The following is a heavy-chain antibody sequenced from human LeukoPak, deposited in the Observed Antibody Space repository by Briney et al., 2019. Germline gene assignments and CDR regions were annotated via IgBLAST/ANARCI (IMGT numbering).Heavy chain of an antibody. Sequence: SETLSLTCAVYGGSFIGYDWTWIRQPPGKGLEWIGEINHSGSTNYNPPRKSRVTISVDTSKNQFSLKLSSVTAADTAVYYCASLARGGNWFDPWGQGTLATVSS. J-gene: IGHJ5*02. V-gene: IGHV4-34*01. CDR3: ASLARGGNWFDP. CDR1: GGSFIGYD. CDR2: INHSGST. D-gene: IGHD6-6*01.